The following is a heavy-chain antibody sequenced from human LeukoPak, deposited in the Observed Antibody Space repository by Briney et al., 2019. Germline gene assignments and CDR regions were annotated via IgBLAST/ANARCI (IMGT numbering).Heavy chain of an antibody. CDR1: GGSISSGSYY. CDR2: IYTSGST. Sequence: SETLSLTCTVSGGSISSGSYYWSWIRQPAGKGLEWIGRIYTSGSTNYNPSLKSRVTISVDTSKNQFSLKLSSVTAADTAVYYRARDRSELKLWWRQVHWFDPWGQGTLVTVSS. V-gene: IGHV4-61*02. CDR3: ARDRSELKLWWRQVHWFDP. J-gene: IGHJ5*02. D-gene: IGHD2-21*02.